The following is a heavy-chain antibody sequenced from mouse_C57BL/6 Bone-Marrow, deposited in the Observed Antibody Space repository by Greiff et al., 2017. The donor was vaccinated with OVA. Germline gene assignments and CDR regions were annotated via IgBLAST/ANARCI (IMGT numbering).Heavy chain of an antibody. CDR2: IRNKANGYTT. Sequence: EVKVVESGGGLVQPGGSLSLSCAASGFTFTDYYMSWVRQPPGKALEWLGFIRNKANGYTTEYSASVKGRFTISRDHSQSILYLQMNALRAEDSATYYCARSPYYYSSSYPDFYWYFDVWGTGTTVTVSS. D-gene: IGHD1-1*01. V-gene: IGHV7-3*01. CDR3: ARSPYYYSSSYPDFYWYFDV. CDR1: GFTFTDYY. J-gene: IGHJ1*03.